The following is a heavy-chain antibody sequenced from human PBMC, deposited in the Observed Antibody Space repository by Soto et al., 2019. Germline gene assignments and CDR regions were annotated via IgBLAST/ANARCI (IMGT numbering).Heavy chain of an antibody. CDR3: ARHGIAAAKEATNWFDP. CDR2: IYYSGST. V-gene: IGHV4-39*01. Sequence: QLQLQESGPGLVKPSETLSLTCTVSGGSISSSSYYWGWIRQPPGKGLEWIGSIYYSGSTYYNPSLKSRVTISVDTSKNQFSLKLSSVTAADTAVYYCARHGIAAAKEATNWFDPWGQGTLVTVSS. CDR1: GGSISSSSYY. J-gene: IGHJ5*02. D-gene: IGHD6-13*01.